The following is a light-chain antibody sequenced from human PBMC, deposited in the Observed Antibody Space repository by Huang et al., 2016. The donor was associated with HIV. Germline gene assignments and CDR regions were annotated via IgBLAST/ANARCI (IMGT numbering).Light chain of an antibody. Sequence: IVLTQSPDTLSLSPGERATLSCRASQTVTNNYLAWYQQRPGQAPRLLIYGAATRAIGIPERFSGGGSGTDFTLTISRLEPKDFVVYYCQQFGSSPPYSFGQGTKLEIK. CDR3: QQFGSSPPYS. CDR2: GAA. J-gene: IGKJ2*03. V-gene: IGKV3-20*01. CDR1: QTVTNNY.